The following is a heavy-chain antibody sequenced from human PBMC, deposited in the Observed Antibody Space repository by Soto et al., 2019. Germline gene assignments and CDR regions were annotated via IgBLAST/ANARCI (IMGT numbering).Heavy chain of an antibody. V-gene: IGHV3-21*01. D-gene: IGHD2-8*01. CDR3: ARSQRNGAMDV. Sequence: PGGSLRLSCVASTFTINTYSLNWVRQAPGKGLEWVSSITSGSSFIDYADSVKGRFTTSRDDAKNSLFLQMSSLRADDTAVYYCARSQRNGAMDVWGQGTTVTVSS. J-gene: IGHJ6*02. CDR2: ITSGSSFI. CDR1: TFTINTYS.